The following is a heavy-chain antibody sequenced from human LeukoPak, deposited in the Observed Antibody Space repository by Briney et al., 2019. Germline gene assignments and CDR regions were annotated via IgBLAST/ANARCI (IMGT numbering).Heavy chain of an antibody. V-gene: IGHV4-34*01. Sequence: SETLSLTCAVFGASFSGYYWSWLRQPPGKEPEWLGEIKHSGSTNYNPCLQSRVTISVDTSKNQFSLKLTSVSAADTAVYYCARGWVVGPSLAGSLGSYSYSYYGMDVWGQGTTVTVSS. D-gene: IGHD1-1*01. CDR2: IKHSGST. CDR1: GASFSGYY. J-gene: IGHJ6*02. CDR3: ARGWVVGPSLAGSLGSYSYSYYGMDV.